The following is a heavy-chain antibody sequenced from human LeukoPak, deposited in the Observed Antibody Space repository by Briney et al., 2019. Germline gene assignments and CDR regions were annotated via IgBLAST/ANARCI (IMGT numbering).Heavy chain of an antibody. V-gene: IGHV5-51*01. Sequence: GESLKISCKGSGYSFTSYWIGWVRQMPGEGLEWMGIIYPGDSDTRYSPSFQGQVTISADKSISTAYLQWSSLKASNTAMYYCARLSADYYDSSGYYTYYFDYWGQGTLVTVSS. D-gene: IGHD3-22*01. CDR3: ARLSADYYDSSGYYTYYFDY. CDR1: GYSFTSYW. CDR2: IYPGDSDT. J-gene: IGHJ4*02.